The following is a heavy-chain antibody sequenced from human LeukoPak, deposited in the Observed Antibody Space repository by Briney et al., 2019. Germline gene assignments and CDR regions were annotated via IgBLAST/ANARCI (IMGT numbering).Heavy chain of an antibody. J-gene: IGHJ4*02. CDR3: ARSGGSGELAPGDY. Sequence: ASVKVSCKASGYTFTGYYMHWVRQAPGQGLEWMGWINPNSGGTNYAQKFQGRVTMTRDTSISTAYMELSRLSSDDTAVYYCARSGGSGELAPGDYWGQGTLVTVSS. CDR2: INPNSGGT. D-gene: IGHD3-10*01. V-gene: IGHV1-2*02. CDR1: GYTFTGYY.